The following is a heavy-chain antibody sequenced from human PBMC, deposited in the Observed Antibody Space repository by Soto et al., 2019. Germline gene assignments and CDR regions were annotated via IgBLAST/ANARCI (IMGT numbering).Heavy chain of an antibody. Sequence: EVQLLESGGGLVQPGGSLRLSCAASGFTLSNYGMNWVRQAPGKGLEWVSGISGSDGSTYYADSVKGRFTIPRDNSKNTLYLQMNTPGAEDSAGYYCAKIEYYDWGQGTRVTVSS. J-gene: IGHJ4*02. V-gene: IGHV3-23*01. CDR1: GFTLSNYG. CDR2: ISGSDGST. CDR3: AKIEYYD. D-gene: IGHD3-22*01.